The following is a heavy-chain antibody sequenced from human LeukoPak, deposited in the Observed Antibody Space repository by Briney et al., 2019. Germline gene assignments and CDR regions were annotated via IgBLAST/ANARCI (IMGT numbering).Heavy chain of an antibody. CDR1: GFTFSSYA. Sequence: PGGSLRISCATSGFTFSSYAMSWVRQAPGKGLEWVSGISNSGGSTYYADSVEGRFTISRDNSKNALYLQMNSLRADDTAVYYCAKDRGGGSGSSVVFDSWGQGTLVTVSS. CDR3: AKDRGGGSGSSVVFDS. J-gene: IGHJ4*02. CDR2: ISNSGGST. D-gene: IGHD3-10*01. V-gene: IGHV3-23*01.